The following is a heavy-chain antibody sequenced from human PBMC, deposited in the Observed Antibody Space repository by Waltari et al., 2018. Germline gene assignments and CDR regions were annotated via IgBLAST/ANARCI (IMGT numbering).Heavy chain of an antibody. J-gene: IGHJ6*02. V-gene: IGHV1-69*01. CDR1: GGTFSSYA. CDR2: IIPSVGTA. Sequence: QVQLVQSGAEVKKPGSSVTVSCKASGGTFSSYAISWVRQAPGQGLEWMGGIIPSVGTANYAQKFQGRVTSTADESTSTAYMELSSLRYEDTAVYYCARPSRPITIFGYYYGMDVWGQGTTVTVSS. D-gene: IGHD3-3*01. CDR3: ARPSRPITIFGYYYGMDV.